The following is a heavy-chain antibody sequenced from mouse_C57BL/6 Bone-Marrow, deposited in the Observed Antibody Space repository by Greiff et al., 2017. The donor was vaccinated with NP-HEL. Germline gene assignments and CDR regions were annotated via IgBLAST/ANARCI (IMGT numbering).Heavy chain of an antibody. Sequence: QVQLKESGPELVKPGASVKISCKASGYAFSSSWMNWVKQRPGKGLEWIGRIYPGDGDTNYNGKFKGKATLTADKSSSTAYMQLSSLTSEDSAVYFCARNGLIYYDYPAWFAYWGQGTLVTVSA. D-gene: IGHD2-4*01. CDR3: ARNGLIYYDYPAWFAY. V-gene: IGHV1-82*01. CDR2: IYPGDGDT. CDR1: GYAFSSSW. J-gene: IGHJ3*01.